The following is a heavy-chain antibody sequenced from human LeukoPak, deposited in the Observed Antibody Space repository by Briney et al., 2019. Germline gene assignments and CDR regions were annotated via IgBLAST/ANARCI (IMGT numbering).Heavy chain of an antibody. V-gene: IGHV3-64D*06. CDR1: GFTFSTYI. Sequence: GGSLRLSCSASGFTFSTYIMHWVRQAPGKGLETVAAITGNGGSTFYADSVKGRFTISRDNSKNTLYLQMSSLRAEDTAMYYCARRDDYSAYDCWGQGTLVTVSS. CDR3: ARRDDYSAYDC. CDR2: ITGNGGST. D-gene: IGHD5-24*01. J-gene: IGHJ4*02.